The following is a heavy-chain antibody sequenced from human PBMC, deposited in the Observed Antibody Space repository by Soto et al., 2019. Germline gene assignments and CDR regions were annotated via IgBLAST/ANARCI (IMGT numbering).Heavy chain of an antibody. CDR3: ARDVGYCSSSTCLIDH. CDR1: GYTFDTYG. J-gene: IGHJ4*02. D-gene: IGHD2-2*01. Sequence: ASVKVSCKASGYTFDTYGISWVRQAPGQGLEWMGWISTFNGETRYAQKFQARVTVTTDTSTTTGYMELRSLRSDDTAVYYCARDVGYCSSSTCLIDHWGQGTLVTVSS. CDR2: ISTFNGET. V-gene: IGHV1-18*01.